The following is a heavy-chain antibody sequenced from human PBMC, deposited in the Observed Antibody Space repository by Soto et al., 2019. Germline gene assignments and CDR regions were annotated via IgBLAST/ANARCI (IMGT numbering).Heavy chain of an antibody. CDR2: IKPDNGDT. D-gene: IGHD5-12*01. J-gene: IGHJ5*02. Sequence: QLQLVQSGAEVERPGASVRVSCKAYGYPFSKYGISWIRQAPGQGLEWMGWIKPDNGDTNYAQKFQGRVTMTTDTSSNKAYMELRSLRSDDTAVYYCATSYDSGFDPWGQGTLVSVSS. CDR1: GYPFSKYG. V-gene: IGHV1-18*04. CDR3: ATSYDSGFDP.